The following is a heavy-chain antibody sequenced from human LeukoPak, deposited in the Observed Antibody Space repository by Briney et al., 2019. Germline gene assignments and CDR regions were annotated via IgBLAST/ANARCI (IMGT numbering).Heavy chain of an antibody. CDR1: GDSVSSNSAS. Sequence: SQTLSLTCAISGDSVSSNSASWSWFRQSPSRGLEWLGRTYFRSKWFTNYAESVKSRITMTPDTSKNQFSLQLSAVTPEDTAVYYCARRQAAVGFDYWGQGTLVTVSS. CDR2: TYFRSKWFT. CDR3: ARRQAAVGFDY. D-gene: IGHD2-15*01. V-gene: IGHV6-1*01. J-gene: IGHJ4*02.